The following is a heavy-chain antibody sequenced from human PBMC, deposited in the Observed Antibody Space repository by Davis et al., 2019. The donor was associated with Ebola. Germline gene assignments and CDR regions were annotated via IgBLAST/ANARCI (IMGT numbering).Heavy chain of an antibody. CDR2: IWYDGSNK. D-gene: IGHD6-13*01. Sequence: GESLKISCAASGFTFSSYGMHWVRQAPGKGLEWVAVIWYDGSNKYYADSVKGRFTISRDNSKNTLYLQMNSLRAEDTAVYYCASSSSTYLNYYYGMDVWGQGTTVTVSS. J-gene: IGHJ6*02. CDR3: ASSSSTYLNYYYGMDV. CDR1: GFTFSSYG. V-gene: IGHV3-33*08.